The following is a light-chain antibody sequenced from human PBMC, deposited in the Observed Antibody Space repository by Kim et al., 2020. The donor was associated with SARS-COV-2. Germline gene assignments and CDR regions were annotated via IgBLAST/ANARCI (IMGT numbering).Light chain of an antibody. Sequence: SLTLSCAGTRNEVCGYNYFARYKQHPHEAPKIMSYEDRKRRSGGSNRFSGSKSGNTASLTISGRQAEDEADYYCSSYRHSSTRVFGGGTQLTVL. V-gene: IGLV2-14*01. CDR3: SSYRHSSTRV. J-gene: IGLJ3*02. CDR1: RNEVCGYNY. CDR2: EDR.